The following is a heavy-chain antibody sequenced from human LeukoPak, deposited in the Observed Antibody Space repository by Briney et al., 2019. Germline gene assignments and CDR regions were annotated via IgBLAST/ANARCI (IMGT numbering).Heavy chain of an antibody. V-gene: IGHV1-46*01. D-gene: IGHD6-19*01. CDR1: GDTFTSYY. J-gene: IGHJ6*04. CDR3: ARGYSSGLMDV. Sequence: GASVKVSCKASGDTFTSYYMHWVRQAPGQGLEWRGIINPNGGGTNYAQKSQGRVTMTRDMSTSTVYMELSSLRSEDTAVYYCARGYSSGLMDVWGKGTTITVSS. CDR2: INPNGGGT.